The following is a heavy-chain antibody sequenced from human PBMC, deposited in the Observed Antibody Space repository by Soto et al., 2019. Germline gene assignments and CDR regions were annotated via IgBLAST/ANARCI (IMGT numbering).Heavy chain of an antibody. CDR3: ARGYYYDSSGSPYYFDY. J-gene: IGHJ4*02. CDR2: ISYDGSNK. CDR1: GFTFSSYA. Sequence: GGSLRFSCAASGFTFSSYAMHWVRQAPGKGLEWVAVISYDGSNKYYADSVKGRFTISRDNSKNTLYLQMNSLRAEDTAVYYCARGYYYDSSGSPYYFDYWGQGTLVTVSS. V-gene: IGHV3-30-3*01. D-gene: IGHD3-22*01.